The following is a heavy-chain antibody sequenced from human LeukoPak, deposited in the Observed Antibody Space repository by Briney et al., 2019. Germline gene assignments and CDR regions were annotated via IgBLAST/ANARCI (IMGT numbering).Heavy chain of an antibody. CDR3: AKDKLDIVATITIGYFDY. J-gene: IGHJ4*02. CDR1: GFTFDDYG. V-gene: IGHV3-9*01. CDR2: ISWNSGSI. Sequence: PGRSLRLSCAASGFTFDDYGMHWVRQAPGKGLEWVSGISWNSGSIGYADSVKGRFTISRDNAKNSLYLQMNSLRAEDTALYYCAKDKLDIVATITIGYFDYWGQGTLVTVSS. D-gene: IGHD5-12*01.